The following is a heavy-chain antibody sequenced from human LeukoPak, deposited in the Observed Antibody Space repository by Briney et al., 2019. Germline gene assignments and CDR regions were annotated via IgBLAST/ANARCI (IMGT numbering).Heavy chain of an antibody. V-gene: IGHV4-39*07. Sequence: SETLSLTCTVSGGSISSPTYSWAWIRQPPGKGLEWIGEINHSGSTNYNPSLKSRVTISVDTSKNQFSLKLSSVTAADTAVYYCARDRDGYNYFDYWGQGTLVTVSS. J-gene: IGHJ4*02. CDR2: INHSGST. CDR3: ARDRDGYNYFDY. D-gene: IGHD5-24*01. CDR1: GGSISSPTYS.